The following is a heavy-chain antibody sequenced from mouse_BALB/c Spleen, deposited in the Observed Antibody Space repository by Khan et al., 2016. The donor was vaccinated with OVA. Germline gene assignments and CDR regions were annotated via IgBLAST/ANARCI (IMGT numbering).Heavy chain of an antibody. CDR2: ISYSGGT. V-gene: IGHV3-2*02. Sequence: EVQLQESGPGLVKPSQSLSLTCTVTGYSITSGYAWNWIRQFPGNKLEWMGYISYSGGTSYNPSLKSRISITRDTSKNQCFLQLNSVTTEDTATYYCARGNYYGYYFDYWSQGTPLTVSS. CDR3: ARGNYYGYYFDY. CDR1: GYSITSGYA. J-gene: IGHJ2*01. D-gene: IGHD1-1*01.